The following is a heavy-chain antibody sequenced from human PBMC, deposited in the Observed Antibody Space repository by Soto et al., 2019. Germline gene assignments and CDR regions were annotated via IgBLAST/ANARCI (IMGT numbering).Heavy chain of an antibody. CDR2: INAGNGNT. Sequence: ASVKVSCKASGYTFTSYAMHWVRQAPGQRLEWMGWINAGNGNTKYSQKFQGRVTITRDTSASTAYMELSSLRSEDTAVYYCASGYCSGGSCYSSCDYWGQGTLVTVSS. J-gene: IGHJ4*02. CDR3: ASGYCSGGSCYSSCDY. CDR1: GYTFTSYA. V-gene: IGHV1-3*01. D-gene: IGHD2-15*01.